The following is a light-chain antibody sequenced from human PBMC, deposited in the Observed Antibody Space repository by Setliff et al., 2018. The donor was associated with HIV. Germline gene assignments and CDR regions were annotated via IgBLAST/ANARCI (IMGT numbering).Light chain of an antibody. CDR1: QSILYSSNNKNY. CDR3: QQYYSTVLT. V-gene: IGKV4-1*01. Sequence: DIVMTQSPDSLAVSLGERAAIKRKSSQSILYSSNNKNYLNWYQQKPGQPPKLLIYWASTRKPGVPDRFSGSGSGTDFTLTISSLQAEDVAVYYCQQYYSTVLTFGGGTKVDIK. J-gene: IGKJ4*01. CDR2: WAS.